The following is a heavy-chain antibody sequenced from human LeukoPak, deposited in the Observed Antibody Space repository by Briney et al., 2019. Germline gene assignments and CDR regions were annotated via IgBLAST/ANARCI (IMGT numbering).Heavy chain of an antibody. D-gene: IGHD1-26*01. CDR1: GYTFTGYY. CDR3: ARAPWELGAFDI. V-gene: IGHV1-2*02. CDR2: INPNSVGT. J-gene: IGHJ3*02. Sequence: GASVKVSCKASGYTFTGYYMHWVRQAPGQGLEWMGWINPNSVGTNYAQKFQGRVTMTRDTSISTAYMELSRLRSDDTAVYYCARAPWELGAFDIWGQGTMVTVSS.